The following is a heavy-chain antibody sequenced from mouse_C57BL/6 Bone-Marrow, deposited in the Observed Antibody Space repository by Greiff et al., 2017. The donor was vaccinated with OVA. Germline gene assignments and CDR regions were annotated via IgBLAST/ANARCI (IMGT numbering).Heavy chain of an antibody. CDR3: TTEGYVSAY. Sequence: VQLQQSGAELVRPGASVKLSCTASGFNIKDDYMHWVKQRPEQGLEWIGWIDPENGDTEYASKFQGKATITADTSSNTAYLQLSSLTSEDTAVDYCTTEGYVSAYWGQGTLVTVSA. CDR2: IDPENGDT. V-gene: IGHV14-4*01. J-gene: IGHJ3*01. CDR1: GFNIKDDY.